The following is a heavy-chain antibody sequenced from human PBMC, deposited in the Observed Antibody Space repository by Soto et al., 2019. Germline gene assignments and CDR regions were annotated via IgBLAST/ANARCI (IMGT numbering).Heavy chain of an antibody. CDR1: GFTFDDYA. J-gene: IGHJ4*02. V-gene: IGHV3-43*02. D-gene: IGHD3-22*01. Sequence: GGSLRLSCAASGFTFDDYAMHWVRQAPGKGLEWVSLISGDGGSTYYADSVKGRFTISRDNSKNSLYLQMNSLRTEDTALYYCAKDQTPYYYDSSGYYPDYWGQGTLVTVSS. CDR2: ISGDGGST. CDR3: AKDQTPYYYDSSGYYPDY.